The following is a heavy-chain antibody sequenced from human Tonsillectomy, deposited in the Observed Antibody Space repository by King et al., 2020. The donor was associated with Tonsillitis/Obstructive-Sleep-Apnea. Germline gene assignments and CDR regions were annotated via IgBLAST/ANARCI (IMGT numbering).Heavy chain of an antibody. CDR1: GFTFDDYT. Sequence: VQLVESGGVVVQPGGSLRLSCAASGFTFDDYTMHWVRQAPGKGLEWVSLISWDGGSTYYADSVKGRFTISRDNSKNSLYLQMNSLRTEDTALYYCAKAMRAEDSNSIYYYMDVWGKGTTVTVSS. D-gene: IGHD4-11*01. CDR3: AKAMRAEDSNSIYYYMDV. V-gene: IGHV3-43*01. CDR2: ISWDGGST. J-gene: IGHJ6*03.